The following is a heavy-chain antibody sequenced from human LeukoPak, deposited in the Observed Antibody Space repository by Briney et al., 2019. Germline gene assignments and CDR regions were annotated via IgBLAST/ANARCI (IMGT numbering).Heavy chain of an antibody. CDR1: GYTFTGYY. D-gene: IGHD3-22*01. CDR3: ARGYDSSGYLFDY. CDR2: INPNSGGT. Sequence: ASVKVSCKASGYTFTGYYMHWVRRAPGQGLEWMGWINPNSGGTNYAQKFQGRVTMTRDTSISTAYMELSRLRSDDTAVYYCARGYDSSGYLFDYWGQGTLVTVSS. J-gene: IGHJ4*02. V-gene: IGHV1-2*02.